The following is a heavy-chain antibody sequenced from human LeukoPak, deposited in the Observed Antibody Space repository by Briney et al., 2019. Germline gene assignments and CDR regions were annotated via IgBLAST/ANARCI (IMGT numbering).Heavy chain of an antibody. V-gene: IGHV1-2*02. CDR3: ARDGGVLTAQNRDY. J-gene: IGHJ4*02. D-gene: IGHD3-16*01. CDR1: GYTFTGYY. Sequence: ASVKVSCKASGYTFTGYYIHWVRQAPGQGLEWMGWINPNSGGTSYAQKFQGRVTMTRDTSISTAYMELSRLRFDDTAVYYCARDGGVLTAQNRDYWGQGTLVTVSS. CDR2: INPNSGGT.